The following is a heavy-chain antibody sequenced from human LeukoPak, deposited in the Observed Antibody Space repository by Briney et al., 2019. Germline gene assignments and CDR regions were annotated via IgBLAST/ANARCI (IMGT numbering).Heavy chain of an antibody. CDR1: GGSINTYY. D-gene: IGHD3-16*01. J-gene: IGHJ4*02. CDR2: MYYTGST. Sequence: SETLSLTCTVSGGSINTYYWSWIRQPPGKGLEWIGYMYYTGSTKYNPSLKSRVTISIETSKNQFSLKLSSVTAADTAVYYCARGGYAHFFDFWGQGTLVTASS. V-gene: IGHV4-59*12. CDR3: ARGGYAHFFDF.